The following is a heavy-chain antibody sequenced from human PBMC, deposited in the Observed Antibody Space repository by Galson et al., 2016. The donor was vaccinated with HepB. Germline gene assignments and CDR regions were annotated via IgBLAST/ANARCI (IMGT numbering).Heavy chain of an antibody. J-gene: IGHJ4*02. CDR1: GGTFSNYT. CDR2: IIPILGIA. V-gene: IGHV1-69*10. CDR3: ARGPIHPTYFDY. Sequence: SVKVSCKASGGTFSNYTISWVRQAPGQGLEWMGGIIPILGIANYAQKLQGRVTITITADKSTSTAYMKLSSLRSEDTAVYYCARGPIHPTYFDYWGQGTLVTVSS.